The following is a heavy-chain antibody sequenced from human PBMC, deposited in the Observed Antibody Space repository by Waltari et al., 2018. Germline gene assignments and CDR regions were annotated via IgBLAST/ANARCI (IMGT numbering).Heavy chain of an antibody. CDR3: ATYIGASVGTAAFDV. J-gene: IGHJ3*01. CDR2: VSYSGTT. V-gene: IGHV4-39*01. Sequence: QLQLQESGPRLVRPSETLSLICRVSGVSITSNRHYWAWIRQSPGQGLEWIGTVSYSGTTYTGPSLKSRVSVSRDTSKNQLSLILGSVTAADMAVYYCATYIGASVGTAAFDVWGQGTMVTVSS. CDR1: GVSITSNRHY. D-gene: IGHD5-12*01.